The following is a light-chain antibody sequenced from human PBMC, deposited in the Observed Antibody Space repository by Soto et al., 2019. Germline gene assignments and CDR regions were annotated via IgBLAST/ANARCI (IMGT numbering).Light chain of an antibody. J-gene: IGKJ1*01. Sequence: EIVLTQSPGTLSLSPGEIATLSCRASQSVGSSYLAWYQQKPGQAPRLLIYGASSRATGIPDRFSGSGSGADFTLSISRLEPEDCAVYYCQQYGSSPRTCGQGTKVEIK. CDR1: QSVGSSY. CDR3: QQYGSSPRT. CDR2: GAS. V-gene: IGKV3-20*01.